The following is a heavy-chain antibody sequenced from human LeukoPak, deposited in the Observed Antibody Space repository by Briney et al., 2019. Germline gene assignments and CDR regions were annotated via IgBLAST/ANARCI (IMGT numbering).Heavy chain of an antibody. D-gene: IGHD3-10*01. V-gene: IGHV1-69*05. Sequence: SVKLSCKASGGTFSSYAISWVRQAPGQGLEWMGGLIPIFGTANYAQKFQGRVTITTDESTSTAYMELSSLRSEDTAVYYCARALYGSGSHFDYWGQGTLVTVSS. CDR3: ARALYGSGSHFDY. CDR1: GGTFSSYA. J-gene: IGHJ4*02. CDR2: LIPIFGTA.